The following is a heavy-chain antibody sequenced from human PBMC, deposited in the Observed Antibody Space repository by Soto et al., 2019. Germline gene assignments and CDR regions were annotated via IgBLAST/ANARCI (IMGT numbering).Heavy chain of an antibody. Sequence: GGSLRLSCAASGFTFSSYAMSWVRQAPGKGLEWVSAISGSGGSTYYADSVKGRFTISRDNSKNTLYLQMNSLRAEDTAVYYCAKDATHQAYYYDSSGYYYFDYWGQGTLVTVSS. D-gene: IGHD3-22*01. CDR1: GFTFSSYA. CDR2: ISGSGGST. J-gene: IGHJ4*02. V-gene: IGHV3-23*01. CDR3: AKDATHQAYYYDSSGYYYFDY.